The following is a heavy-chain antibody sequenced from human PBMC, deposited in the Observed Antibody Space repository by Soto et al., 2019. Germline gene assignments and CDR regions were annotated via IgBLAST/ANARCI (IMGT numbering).Heavy chain of an antibody. D-gene: IGHD2-21*01. Sequence: SVSMSLPCAVCVGCLNRYYWTEISHTPGKGLEWIGEVNPGGITNYSPSVKSRLKISLDTSKKEVSLEMTSVTAADTAVYYCGRVVIKMAIQSIGTWGPGTLVTVSS. CDR3: GRVVIKMAIQSIGT. V-gene: IGHV4-34*01. CDR2: VNPGGIT. J-gene: IGHJ5*02. CDR1: VGCLNRYY.